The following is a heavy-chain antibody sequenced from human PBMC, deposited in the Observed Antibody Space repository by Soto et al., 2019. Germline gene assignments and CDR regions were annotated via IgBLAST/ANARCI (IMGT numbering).Heavy chain of an antibody. CDR2: ISNTASTI. CDR3: ARDGTKRGSWFDP. J-gene: IGHJ5*02. Sequence: PGGSLRLSCAASGFTFSDYHMSWIRQAPGKGLEWVSYISNTASTINYADSVKGRFAISRDNAKNSVYLQMNSLRADDTAVYYCARDGTKRGSWFDPWGQGTLVTVSS. CDR1: GFTFSDYH. D-gene: IGHD3-10*01. V-gene: IGHV3-11*01.